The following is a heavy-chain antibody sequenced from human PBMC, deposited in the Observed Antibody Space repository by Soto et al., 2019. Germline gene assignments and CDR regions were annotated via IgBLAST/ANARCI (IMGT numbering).Heavy chain of an antibody. D-gene: IGHD3-16*01. CDR1: GYTFTSYD. V-gene: IGHV1-8*01. CDR3: AGGWGGGGGGGECRTAYYYYGMDV. Sequence: ASVKVSCKASGYTFTSYDINWVRQATGQGLEWMGWMNPNSGNTGYAQKFQGRVTMTRNTSISTAYMELSSLRAEDTAVYYCAGGWGGGGGGGECRTAYYYYGMDVWGQGTTVTVS. J-gene: IGHJ6*02. CDR2: MNPNSGNT.